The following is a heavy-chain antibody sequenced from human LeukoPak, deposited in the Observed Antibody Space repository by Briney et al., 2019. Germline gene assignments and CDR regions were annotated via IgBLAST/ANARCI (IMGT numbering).Heavy chain of an antibody. V-gene: IGHV3-23*01. D-gene: IGHD5-18*01. CDR1: GFTFSSYA. Sequence: GGSLRLSCAASGFTFSSYAMSWVRQAPGKGLEWVSAISGSGGSTYYADSVKGRFTISRDNSKNALYLQMNSLRAEDTAVYYCARIVVDTAMVTDAWYWFDPWGQGTLVTVSS. CDR2: ISGSGGST. CDR3: ARIVVDTAMVTDAWYWFDP. J-gene: IGHJ5*02.